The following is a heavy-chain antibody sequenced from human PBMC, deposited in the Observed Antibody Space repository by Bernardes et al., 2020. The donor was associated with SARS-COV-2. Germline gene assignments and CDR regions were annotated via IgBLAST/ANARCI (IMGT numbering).Heavy chain of an antibody. V-gene: IGHV3-73*01. CDR3: TIRLVPVGTFDY. D-gene: IGHD6-13*01. Sequence: GGSLRLSCAASGFIFSDSAIHWVRQASGKGLEWVGRIRSKANSHATSSAASVQGRFTISRDDSKNTAYLQMNSLKTEETAVYYCTIRLVPVGTFDYWGQGTLVTVSS. CDR2: IRSKANSHAT. J-gene: IGHJ4*02. CDR1: GFIFSDSA.